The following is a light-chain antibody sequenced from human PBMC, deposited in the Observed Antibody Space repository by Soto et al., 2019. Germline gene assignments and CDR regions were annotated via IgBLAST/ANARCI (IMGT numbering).Light chain of an antibody. CDR2: DAS. CDR1: QSISSW. CDR3: QQYNSYSPWT. Sequence: DIQMTQSPSTLSASVGDRVTITCRASQSISSWLAWYQQKPGKAPKLLIYDASSLDSGVPSRFSGSGSGTEFTLTISSLLPDDFATYYCQQYNSYSPWTFGQGTKVEIK. V-gene: IGKV1-5*01. J-gene: IGKJ1*01.